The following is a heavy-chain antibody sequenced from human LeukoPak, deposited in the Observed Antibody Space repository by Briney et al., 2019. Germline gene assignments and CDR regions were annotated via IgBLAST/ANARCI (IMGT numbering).Heavy chain of an antibody. CDR1: GYTFTSYY. CDR2: INPSGGSI. D-gene: IGHD3-10*01. Sequence: ASVKVSCKASGYTFTSYYMHWVRQAPGQGLEWMGIINPSGGSIRYAQKFQGRVTMTRDISTSTIYMEPSSLRSEDTAVYYCARDVRGENGYYYYMDVWGKGTTVTVSS. V-gene: IGHV1-46*01. CDR3: ARDVRGENGYYYYMDV. J-gene: IGHJ6*03.